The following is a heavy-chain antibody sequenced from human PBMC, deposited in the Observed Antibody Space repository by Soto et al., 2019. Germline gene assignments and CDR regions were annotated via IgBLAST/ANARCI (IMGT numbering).Heavy chain of an antibody. Sequence: QLQLQESGSGLVKPSQTLSLTCAVSGCSLSSGGYSWSWIRQPPGKGLEWIGYIYHSGSTYYNPSLKSRVTISVDRSKNQCSLKLSSVTAADTAVYYCARSTVTSLTVGYGMDVGGQGTTVPVSS. CDR2: IYHSGST. CDR1: GCSLSSGGYS. J-gene: IGHJ6*02. V-gene: IGHV4-30-2*01. D-gene: IGHD4-17*01. CDR3: ARSTVTSLTVGYGMDV.